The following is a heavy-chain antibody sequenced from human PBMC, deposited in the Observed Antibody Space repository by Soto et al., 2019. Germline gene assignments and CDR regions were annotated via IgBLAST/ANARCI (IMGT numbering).Heavy chain of an antibody. CDR2: IIPIFGTA. Sequence: SVKVSCKASGGTFSSYAISWVRQAPGQGLEWMGGIIPIFGTANYAQKFQGRVTITADESTSTAYMELSSLRSEDTAVYYCARDVSSSSATDYYYYYGMDVWGQGTTVTVSS. CDR3: ARDVSSSSATDYYYYYGMDV. J-gene: IGHJ6*02. V-gene: IGHV1-69*13. D-gene: IGHD6-13*01. CDR1: GGTFSSYA.